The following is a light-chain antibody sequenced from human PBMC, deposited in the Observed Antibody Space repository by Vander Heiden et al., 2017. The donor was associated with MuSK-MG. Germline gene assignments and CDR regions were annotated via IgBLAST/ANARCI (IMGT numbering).Light chain of an antibody. J-gene: IGLJ2*01. V-gene: IGLV1-47*01. CDR2: RNN. CDR1: SSNIGSNY. Sequence: QSVLTQPPSASGTPGQRVTISCSGSSSNIGSNYVYWYQQPPGTAPKLLIYRNNQRASGVPDRFLGSKSGTSASLAIRGLRAEDEADYYCAAWEDSLSGVVIGGGTKLTVL. CDR3: AAWEDSLSGVV.